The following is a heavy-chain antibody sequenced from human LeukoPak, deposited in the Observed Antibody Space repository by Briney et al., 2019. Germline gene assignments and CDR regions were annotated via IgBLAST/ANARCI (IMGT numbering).Heavy chain of an antibody. CDR3: ARDYSSSWTNWFDP. CDR1: RYTFTSYY. Sequence: ASVKVSCMASRYTFTSYYMHWVRQAPGQGLEWMGIINPSGGSTSYAQKLQGRGTMPRDTSTSTVYMELSSLSSEDTAVYYCARDYSSSWTNWFDPWGQGTLVTVSS. CDR2: INPSGGST. V-gene: IGHV1-46*01. D-gene: IGHD6-13*01. J-gene: IGHJ5*02.